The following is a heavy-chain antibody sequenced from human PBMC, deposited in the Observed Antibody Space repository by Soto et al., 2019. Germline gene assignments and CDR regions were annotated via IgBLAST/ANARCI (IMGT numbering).Heavy chain of an antibody. CDR2: INGDGSTT. D-gene: IGHD3-10*01. CDR1: GFTFSPYW. J-gene: IGHJ3*02. CDR3: ARDRGNPDSFDI. V-gene: IGHV3-74*01. Sequence: EVQLVESGGGLVQPGESLRLSCAASGFTFSPYWMYWVRQGPGKGLEWVSHINGDGSTTIYADSVKGRFTISRDNAKNTLYLQMNSLRAEDTAVYYCARDRGNPDSFDIWGQGTMVTVSS.